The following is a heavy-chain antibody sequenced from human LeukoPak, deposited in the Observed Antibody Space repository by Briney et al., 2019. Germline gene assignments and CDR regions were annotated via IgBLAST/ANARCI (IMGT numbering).Heavy chain of an antibody. V-gene: IGHV3-23*01. CDR1: GFTFSSSA. D-gene: IGHD3-16*02. CDR2: ISASGGST. CDR3: AKDEYDYVWGSYRRNWFDP. J-gene: IGHJ5*02. Sequence: GGSLRLSCAASGFTFSSSAMSWVRQVPGKGLEWVSGISASGGSTYYADSVRGRFTISRDNSKNTLYVQMNSLRAEDTAVYYCAKDEYDYVWGSYRRNWFDPWGQGTLVTVSS.